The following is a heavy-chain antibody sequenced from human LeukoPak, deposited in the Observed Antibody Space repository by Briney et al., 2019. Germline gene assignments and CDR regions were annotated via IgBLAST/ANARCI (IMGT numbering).Heavy chain of an antibody. J-gene: IGHJ4*02. CDR1: GFNFSSYS. D-gene: IGHD4-17*01. V-gene: IGHV3-21*01. CDR3: AKSMTTVTKDFDY. CDR2: ISSSRGYT. Sequence: GGSLRLSCAASGFNFSSYSLNWVRQAPGKGLEWVSSISSSRGYTSSADSVKGRFTVSRDNAKNSLYLQMTSLRAEDTAVYYCAKSMTTVTKDFDYWGQGTLVTVSS.